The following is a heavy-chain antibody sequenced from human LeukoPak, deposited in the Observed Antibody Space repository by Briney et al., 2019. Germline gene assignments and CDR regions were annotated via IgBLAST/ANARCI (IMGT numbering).Heavy chain of an antibody. Sequence: SETLSLTCTVSGGSISSSSYYWGWIRQPPGTGLEWIGSIYYSGSTYYNPSLKSRVTISVDTSKNQFSLKLSSVTAADTAVYYCARVGYHYNWFDPWGQGTLVTVSS. CDR1: GGSISSSSYY. CDR3: ARVGYHYNWFDP. V-gene: IGHV4-39*07. CDR2: IYYSGST. J-gene: IGHJ5*02. D-gene: IGHD2-2*01.